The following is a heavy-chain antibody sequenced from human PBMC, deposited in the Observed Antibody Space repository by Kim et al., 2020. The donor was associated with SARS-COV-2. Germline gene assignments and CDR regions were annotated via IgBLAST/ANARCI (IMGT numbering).Heavy chain of an antibody. V-gene: IGHV4-34*01. J-gene: IGHJ4*02. Sequence: SETLSLTCAVYGGSFSGYYWSWIRQPPGKGLEWIGEINHSGSTNYNPSLKSRVTISVDTSKNQFSLKLSSVTAADTAVYYCARGGDDILTGYHPPDYWGQGTLGTVSS. CDR3: ARGGDDILTGYHPPDY. CDR1: GGSFSGYY. D-gene: IGHD3-9*01. CDR2: INHSGST.